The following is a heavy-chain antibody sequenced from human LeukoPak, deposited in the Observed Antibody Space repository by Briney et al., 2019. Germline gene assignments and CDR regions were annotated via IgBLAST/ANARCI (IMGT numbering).Heavy chain of an antibody. CDR3: ARGEATGWFDP. CDR1: GGSFSGYH. D-gene: IGHD1-26*01. J-gene: IGHJ5*02. V-gene: IGHV4-34*01. CDR2: INHGGST. Sequence: SETLSLTCAVYGGSFSGYHWSWIRQSPGKGLEWIGEINHGGSTKYNPSLKSRITMAVDTSKNQFSLKLSSVTAADTAVYYCARGEATGWFDPWGQGTLVTVSS.